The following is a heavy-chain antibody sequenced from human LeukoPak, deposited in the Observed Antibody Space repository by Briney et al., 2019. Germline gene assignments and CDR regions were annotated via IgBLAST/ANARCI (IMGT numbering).Heavy chain of an antibody. CDR1: GYTFTSYY. CDR2: INPSGGST. D-gene: IGHD3-10*01. CDR3: ARAFTSGSYYDHFDY. Sequence: GASVKVSCKASGYTFTSYYMHWVRQVPGQGLEWMGIINPSGGSTSYAQKFQGRVTMTRDTSTSTVYMELSSLRSEDTAVYYCARAFTSGSYYDHFDYWGQGTLVTVSS. V-gene: IGHV1-46*01. J-gene: IGHJ4*02.